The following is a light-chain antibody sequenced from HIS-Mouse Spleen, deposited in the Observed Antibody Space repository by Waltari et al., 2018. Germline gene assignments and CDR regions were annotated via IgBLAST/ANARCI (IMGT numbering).Light chain of an antibody. CDR3: AAWDDSLNGWV. V-gene: IGLV1-44*01. CDR2: SNN. Sequence: QSVLTQPPSASGTPGQRGTISCSGSCSHLGSNTLNWYQQLPGTAPKLLIYSNNQRPSGVPDRFSGSKSGTSASLAISGLQSEDEADYYCAAWDDSLNGWVFGGGTKLTVL. J-gene: IGLJ3*02. CDR1: CSHLGSNT.